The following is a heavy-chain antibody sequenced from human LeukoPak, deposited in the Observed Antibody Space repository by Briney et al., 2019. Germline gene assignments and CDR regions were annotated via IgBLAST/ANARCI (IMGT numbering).Heavy chain of an antibody. V-gene: IGHV3-48*04. CDR1: GFNFKTST. CDR3: AELGITMIGGV. D-gene: IGHD3-10*02. Sequence: GGSLRLSCAASGFNFKTSTMIWFRQTPERGLEWVAYISHTSVTIYYADSVKGRFTISRDNAKNSLYLQMNSLRAEDTAVYYCAELGITMIGGVWGKGTTVTISS. J-gene: IGHJ6*04. CDR2: ISHTSVTI.